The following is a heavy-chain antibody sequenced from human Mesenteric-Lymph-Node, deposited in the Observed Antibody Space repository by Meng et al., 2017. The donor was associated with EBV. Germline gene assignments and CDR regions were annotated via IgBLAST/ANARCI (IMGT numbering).Heavy chain of an antibody. D-gene: IGHD3-16*01. CDR3: ARDLGSGI. J-gene: IGHJ4*02. Sequence: QAHVDQSGPGLLKPADVLSLSCTDPAGTISGFSLSWIRQPPRKGLEWIGYIYSTGRTNYSPSLRTRVTMSVDTSKNQSSLNMRSVTAANTAVYYCARDLGSGIWGQGMLVTVSS. CDR1: AGTISGFS. V-gene: IGHV4-59*07. CDR2: IYSTGRT.